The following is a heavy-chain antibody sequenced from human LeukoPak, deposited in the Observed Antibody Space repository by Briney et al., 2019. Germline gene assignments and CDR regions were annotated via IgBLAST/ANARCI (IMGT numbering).Heavy chain of an antibody. V-gene: IGHV3-74*01. Sequence: GGSLRLSCAASGFTFSSNWMHWVRQVPGKGLVWVSRINSDGSSTSYADSVKGRFTISRDNAKNTMYLQMNSLRAEDTAVYYCARGPYDSSRDWGQGTLVTVSS. CDR1: GFTFSSNW. CDR2: INSDGSST. J-gene: IGHJ4*02. CDR3: ARGPYDSSRD. D-gene: IGHD3-22*01.